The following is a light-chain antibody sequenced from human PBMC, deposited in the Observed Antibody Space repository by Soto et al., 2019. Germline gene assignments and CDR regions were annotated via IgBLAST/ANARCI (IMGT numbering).Light chain of an antibody. Sequence: SYELTQPPSVSVAPGQTASITCVGQNIGRKNVRWHRQKPCQAPVLVVYDDSDRPSGIPGRFSGSNYGTSATLTITRVEAGDEADYYCQVWDSSSDQHVFGAGTKVTVL. V-gene: IGLV3-21*02. J-gene: IGLJ1*01. CDR2: DDS. CDR1: NIGRKN. CDR3: QVWDSSSDQHV.